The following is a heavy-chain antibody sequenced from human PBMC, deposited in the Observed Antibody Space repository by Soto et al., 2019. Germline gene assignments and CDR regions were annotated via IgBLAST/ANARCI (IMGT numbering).Heavy chain of an antibody. V-gene: IGHV3-7*03. CDR3: ARARIDY. Sequence: EVQLVESGGGLVQPGGSLRLSCAVSGFIFSDYWMTWVRQAPGKGLEWVATISPEGSEKYYLDSLKGRFTISRDNAKNSLNLQMISLRAEDTARYYCARARIDYWGRGTLITVPS. CDR2: ISPEGSEK. CDR1: GFIFSDYW. J-gene: IGHJ4*02.